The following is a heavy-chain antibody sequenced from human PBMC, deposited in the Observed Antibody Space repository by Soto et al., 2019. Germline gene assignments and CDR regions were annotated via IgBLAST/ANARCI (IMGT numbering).Heavy chain of an antibody. Sequence: GSLRLSCAASRFTVSSNYMSWVRQAPGKGLEWVSSIHPGGDTFYADSVKGRFSFSRDNSKNTVYLQLNNLSAEHTGLYHGARGPVDAKTRFDPSSHGAVVTVS. CDR3: ARGPVDAKTRFDP. CDR1: RFTVSSNY. V-gene: IGHV3-53*01. J-gene: IGHJ5*02. CDR2: IHPGGDT.